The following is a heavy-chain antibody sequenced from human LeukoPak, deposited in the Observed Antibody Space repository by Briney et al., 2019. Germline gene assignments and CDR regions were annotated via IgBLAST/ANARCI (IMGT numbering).Heavy chain of an antibody. D-gene: IGHD3-10*01. V-gene: IGHV5-51*01. CDR1: GYGFTTFW. Sequence: GESLKISCEGSGYGFTTFWIGWVRQMPGKGLEWVGIIYPDDSNTRYSPSFQGRVTISADLSINTAYVQWSSLKASDTAMYYCARGGNQLLSNYFYTAVWGKGTTVTVSS. CDR3: ARGGNQLLSNYFYTAV. CDR2: IYPDDSNT. J-gene: IGHJ6*03.